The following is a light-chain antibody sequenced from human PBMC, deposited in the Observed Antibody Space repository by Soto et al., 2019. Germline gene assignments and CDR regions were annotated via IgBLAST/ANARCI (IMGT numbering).Light chain of an antibody. CDR2: EVI. CDR3: SSYGGNNYVL. J-gene: IGLJ3*02. V-gene: IGLV2-8*01. Sequence: QSVLTQPPSASGSPGQSVTISCTGTSSDVGGYNYVSWYQQHPGKAPKLMIYEVIKRSSGVPDRFSGSKSGNTASLTVSGLQAEDEADYYCSSYGGNNYVLFGGGTKLTVL. CDR1: SSDVGGYNY.